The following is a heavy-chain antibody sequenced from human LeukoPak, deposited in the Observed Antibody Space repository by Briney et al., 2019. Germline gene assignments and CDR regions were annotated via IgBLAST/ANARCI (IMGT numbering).Heavy chain of an antibody. CDR3: VRSGYDYDWFDP. CDR1: GGSFSDYS. V-gene: IGHV1-69*08. CDR2: IIAILDTA. J-gene: IGHJ5*02. Sequence: ASVKVSCKASGGSFSDYSISWVRQAPGQGLEWMGRIIAILDTAHYAQKFQGRFTITADKSTTTVYMELSSLRSDDTAVYYCVRSGYDYDWFDPWGQGALVTVSS. D-gene: IGHD5-12*01.